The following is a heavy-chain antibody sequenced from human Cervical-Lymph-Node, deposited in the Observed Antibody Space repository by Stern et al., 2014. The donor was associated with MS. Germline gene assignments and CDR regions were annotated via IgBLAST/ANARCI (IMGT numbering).Heavy chain of an antibody. V-gene: IGHV1-3*01. Sequence: QVQLVQSGAEVKKPGASVKVSCKASGYTFTSYAMHWVRQAPGQRLEWMGGINAGNGNTKYSQKFQGRVTITRDKSASTAYMELSSLRSEDTAVYYCARTCSGGSCYSYYGMDVWGQGTTVTVSS. CDR3: ARTCSGGSCYSYYGMDV. J-gene: IGHJ6*02. D-gene: IGHD2-15*01. CDR1: GYTFTSYA. CDR2: INAGNGNT.